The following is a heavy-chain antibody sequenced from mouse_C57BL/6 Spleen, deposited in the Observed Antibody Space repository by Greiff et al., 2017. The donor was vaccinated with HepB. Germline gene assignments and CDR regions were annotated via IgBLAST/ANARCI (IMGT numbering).Heavy chain of an antibody. CDR3: ARRGNGNYYAMDY. V-gene: IGHV1-82*01. Sequence: VQLQQSGPELVKPGASVKISCKASGYAFSSSWMNWVKQRPGKGLEWIGRIYPGDGDTNYNGKFKGKATLTADKSSSTAYMQLISLTSEDSAVYFCARRGNGNYYAMDYWGQETAVAFSS. J-gene: IGHJ4*01. CDR1: GYAFSSSW. CDR2: IYPGDGDT. D-gene: IGHD2-1*01.